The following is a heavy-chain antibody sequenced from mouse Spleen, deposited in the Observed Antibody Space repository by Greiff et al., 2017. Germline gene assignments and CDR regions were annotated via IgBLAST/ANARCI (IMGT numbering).Heavy chain of an antibody. CDR1: GFTFSSYY. J-gene: IGHJ2*01. V-gene: IGHV5-6-2*01. Sequence: EVQGVESGGGLVKLGGSLKLSCAASGFTFSSYYMSWVRQTPEKRLELVAAINSNGGSTYYPDTVKGRFTISRDNAKNTLYLQMSSLKSEDTALYYCARYYYGSSSYFDYWGQGTTLTVSS. CDR3: ARYYYGSSSYFDY. CDR2: INSNGGST. D-gene: IGHD1-1*01.